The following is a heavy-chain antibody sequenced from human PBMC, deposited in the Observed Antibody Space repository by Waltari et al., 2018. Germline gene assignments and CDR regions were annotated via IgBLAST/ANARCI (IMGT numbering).Heavy chain of an antibody. CDR1: GGSFSGYY. D-gene: IGHD6-13*01. CDR3: ARGSSPKGIAAAA. J-gene: IGHJ5*02. Sequence: QVQLQQWGAGLLKPSETLSLTCAVYGGSFSGYYWSWIRQPPGKGLEWIGEINHSGRTNYNPSRKRRVTISVDTSKNQFALKLSSVTAADTAVYYCARGSSPKGIAAAAWGQGTLVTVSS. V-gene: IGHV4-34*01. CDR2: INHSGRT.